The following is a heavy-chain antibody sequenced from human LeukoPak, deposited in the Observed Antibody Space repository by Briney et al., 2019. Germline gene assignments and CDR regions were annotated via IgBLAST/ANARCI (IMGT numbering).Heavy chain of an antibody. V-gene: IGHV4-59*01. CDR1: GGSFSGYY. J-gene: IGHJ2*01. CDR3: ARVPKHYSPYWYFDL. D-gene: IGHD3-10*01. CDR2: IYYSGST. Sequence: SETLSLTCAVYGGSFSGYYWSWIRQPPGKGLEWIGYIYYSGSTNYNPSLKSRVTISVDTSKNQFSLKLSSVTAADTAVYYCARVPKHYSPYWYFDLWGRGTLVTVSS.